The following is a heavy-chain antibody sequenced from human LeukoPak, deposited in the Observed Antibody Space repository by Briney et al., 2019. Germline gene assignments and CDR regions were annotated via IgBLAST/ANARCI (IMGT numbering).Heavy chain of an antibody. V-gene: IGHV1-46*01. CDR3: ARDPNYYDSSGPPHYFDY. Sequence: ASVKVSCKASGYTFTGYYVHWVRLAPGQGLEWMGIINPSGGSASYAQKLQGRVTMTRDTSTSTVYMELSSLRSEDTAVYYCARDPNYYDSSGPPHYFDYWGQGTLVTVSS. D-gene: IGHD3-22*01. CDR2: INPSGGSA. J-gene: IGHJ4*02. CDR1: GYTFTGYY.